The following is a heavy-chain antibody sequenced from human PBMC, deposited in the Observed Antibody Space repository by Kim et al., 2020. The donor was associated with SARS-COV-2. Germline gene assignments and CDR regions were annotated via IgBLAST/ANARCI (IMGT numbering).Heavy chain of an antibody. D-gene: IGHD3-22*01. CDR3: AREGPLNYYDSSGYFAFDI. CDR1: GYTFTGYY. V-gene: IGHV1-2*04. CDR2: INPNSGGT. J-gene: IGHJ3*02. Sequence: ASVKVSCKASGYTFTGYYMHWVRQAPGQGLEWMGWINPNSGGTNYAQKFQGWVTMTRDTSISTAYMELSRLRSDDTAVYYCAREGPLNYYDSSGYFAFDIWGQGTMVTVSS.